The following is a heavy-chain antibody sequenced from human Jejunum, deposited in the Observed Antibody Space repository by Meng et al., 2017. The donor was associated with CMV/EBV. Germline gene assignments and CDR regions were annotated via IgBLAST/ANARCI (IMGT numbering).Heavy chain of an antibody. Sequence: VSGGSISGSYWSWLRQSPGKGLEWIGYIYYTGSTDYNPSLKSRVTISVDTSKNQFSLKLSSVTAADTAVYYCARAVLLGTHNWFDPWGRGTLVTVSS. J-gene: IGHJ5*02. V-gene: IGHV4-59*01. CDR1: GGSISGSY. D-gene: IGHD1-14*01. CDR2: IYYTGST. CDR3: ARAVLLGTHNWFDP.